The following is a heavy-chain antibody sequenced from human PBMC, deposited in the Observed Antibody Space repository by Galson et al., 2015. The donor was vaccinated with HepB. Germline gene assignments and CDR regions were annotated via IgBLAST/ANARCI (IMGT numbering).Heavy chain of an antibody. CDR2: ISSSGNRT. CDR3: VKDGKGSGWYDFDY. CDR1: GFTFSNYA. D-gene: IGHD6-19*01. Sequence: SLRLSCATSGFTFSNYAMSWVRQAPGKGLEWVSVISSSGNRTFYGDSVKGRFTISRDNSKNTLYVQLNSLRAEDTAVYYCVKDGKGSGWYDFDYWGQGTLVSVSS. J-gene: IGHJ4*02. V-gene: IGHV3-23*01.